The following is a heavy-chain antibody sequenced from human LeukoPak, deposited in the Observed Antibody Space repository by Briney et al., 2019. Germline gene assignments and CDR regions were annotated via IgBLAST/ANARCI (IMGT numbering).Heavy chain of an antibody. CDR2: IRSKDYGGTT. CDR1: QFKFNNYG. Sequence: GGSLRLSCATSQFKFNNYGMTWVRQAPGKGLEWVGFIRSKDYGGTTEYAASVKGRFTISRDDSKSIAYLQMNSLKTEDTAVYYCTREPYSSSWRNWFDPWGQGTLVTVSS. CDR3: TREPYSSSWRNWFDP. J-gene: IGHJ5*02. D-gene: IGHD6-13*01. V-gene: IGHV3-49*04.